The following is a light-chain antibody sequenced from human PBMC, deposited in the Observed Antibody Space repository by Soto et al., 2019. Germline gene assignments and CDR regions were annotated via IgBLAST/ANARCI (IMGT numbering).Light chain of an antibody. V-gene: IGKV1-8*01. CDR3: QQYYSYPQT. J-gene: IGKJ2*01. Sequence: AIRMTQSPSSFSASTGDRVTITCRASQRISSYLAWYQQKPGKVPKLLIYAASTLQSGVPSRFSGSGSGTDFTLTISWLQSEDFATYYCQQYYSYPQTFGQGTKLEIK. CDR1: QRISSY. CDR2: AAS.